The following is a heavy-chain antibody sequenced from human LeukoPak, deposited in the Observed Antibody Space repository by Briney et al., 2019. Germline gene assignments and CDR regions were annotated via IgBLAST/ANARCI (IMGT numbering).Heavy chain of an antibody. J-gene: IGHJ3*02. CDR2: ISGSGGST. D-gene: IGHD6-13*01. CDR1: GFTFSSYG. Sequence: GGSLRLSCAASGFTFSSYGMSWVGQAPGKGLEWVSAISGSGGSTYYADSVKGRFTISRDNSKNTLYLQMNSLRAEDTAVYYCAKEPDSSSWYLLFGAFDIWGQGTMVTVSS. CDR3: AKEPDSSSWYLLFGAFDI. V-gene: IGHV3-23*01.